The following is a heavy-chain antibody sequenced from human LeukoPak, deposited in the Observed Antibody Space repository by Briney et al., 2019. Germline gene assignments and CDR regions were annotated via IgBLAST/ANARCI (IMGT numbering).Heavy chain of an antibody. CDR1: GYSISSTYC. CDR3: ARSPLGIFGAYFDY. J-gene: IGHJ4*02. Sequence: PSETLSLTCTVSGYSISSTYCWGWIRQPPGKGLEWIGRVCHSGSTYYNPSLKSRVSISVDTSQNQFSLKLSSVTAADTAVYYCARSPLGIFGAYFDYWGQGTLVTVSS. V-gene: IGHV4-38-2*02. D-gene: IGHD3-3*01. CDR2: VCHSGST.